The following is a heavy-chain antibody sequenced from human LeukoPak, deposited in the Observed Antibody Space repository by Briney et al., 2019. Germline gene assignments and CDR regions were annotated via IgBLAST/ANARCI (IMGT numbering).Heavy chain of an antibody. CDR3: ARDFFPVVDSTWYEIGY. V-gene: IGHV3-30-3*01. CDR2: ISYDGYDK. D-gene: IGHD2-21*01. Sequence: GGSLRLSCVASGFNFNDYAMYWVRQTPGKGLEWVTLISYDGYDKSYADSVRGRFTISRDNSKNTLYLQMDSLRSEDTAVYYCARDFFPVVDSTWYEIGYWGQGTLVIASS. J-gene: IGHJ4*02. CDR1: GFNFNDYA.